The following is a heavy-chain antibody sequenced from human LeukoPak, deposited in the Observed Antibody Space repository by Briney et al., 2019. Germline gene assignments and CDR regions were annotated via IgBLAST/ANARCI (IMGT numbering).Heavy chain of an antibody. D-gene: IGHD6-19*01. Sequence: PGGSLRLSCAASGFTFSSYAMSWVRQAPGKGLEWVSAISGSGGSTYYADSVKGRFTISRDNAKKSLFLQMNRLRAEDTAVYYCARGSLIAVAGIFDYWGQGTLVTVSS. J-gene: IGHJ4*02. V-gene: IGHV3-23*01. CDR2: ISGSGGST. CDR3: ARGSLIAVAGIFDY. CDR1: GFTFSSYA.